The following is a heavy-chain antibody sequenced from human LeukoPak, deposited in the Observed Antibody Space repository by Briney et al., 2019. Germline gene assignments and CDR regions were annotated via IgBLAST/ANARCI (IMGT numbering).Heavy chain of an antibody. CDR1: GFTFSSYA. CDR3: ARDKSAGADTGSSFYY. Sequence: PGGSLRLSCAASGFTFSSYAMSWVRQAPGKGLEWVSAISGSGGTTYYADSVKGRFTISRDNSENTLYLQMNSLRAEDTAVYYCARDKSAGADTGSSFYYWGQGALVTVSS. CDR2: ISGSGGTT. D-gene: IGHD3-10*01. J-gene: IGHJ4*02. V-gene: IGHV3-23*01.